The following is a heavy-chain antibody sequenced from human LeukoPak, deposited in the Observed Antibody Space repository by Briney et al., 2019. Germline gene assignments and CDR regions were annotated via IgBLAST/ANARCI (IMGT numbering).Heavy chain of an antibody. CDR3: ARGGWFHDR. CDR2: IHYSGNT. J-gene: IGHJ5*02. CDR1: NGSISTTY. V-gene: IGHV4-59*01. Sequence: PSETLSLTCSVSNGSISTTYWSWIWQPPGKGLEWIGNIHYSGNTNYNSSLKSRVTISVDTSKNQFSLKMISVTTADTAVYFCARGGWFHDRWGQGTLVTVSS. D-gene: IGHD6-19*01.